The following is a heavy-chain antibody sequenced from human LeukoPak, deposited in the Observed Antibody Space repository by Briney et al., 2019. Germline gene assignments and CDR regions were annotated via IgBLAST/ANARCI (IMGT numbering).Heavy chain of an antibody. V-gene: IGHV3-30*18. CDR1: GFSFSNYG. D-gene: IGHD6-19*01. Sequence: GRTLRLSCTASGFSFSNYGMDWVRQAPGKGLEWVALLSSVGSETYYADSVRGRFIISRDNTKNTLYLQTNSLRGDDTAVYHCAKSLAVAGRGWYGLDVWGQGTTVTASS. CDR3: AKSLAVAGRGWYGLDV. CDR2: LSSVGSET. J-gene: IGHJ6*02.